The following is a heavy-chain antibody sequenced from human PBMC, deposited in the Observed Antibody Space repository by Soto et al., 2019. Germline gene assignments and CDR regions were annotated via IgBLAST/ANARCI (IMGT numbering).Heavy chain of an antibody. CDR2: INPNSGGT. V-gene: IGHV1-2*02. CDR3: ARDSQGLYYDFWSGPDRMEF. J-gene: IGHJ6*01. Sequence: GASVRVSCKASGYTFTGYYMHWVRQAPGQGLEWMVWINPNSGGTNYAQKFQGRVTMTRDTSISTAYMELSRLRSDDTAVYYCARDSQGLYYDFWSGPDRMEFWGQGTTVTVSS. CDR1: GYTFTGYY. D-gene: IGHD3-3*01.